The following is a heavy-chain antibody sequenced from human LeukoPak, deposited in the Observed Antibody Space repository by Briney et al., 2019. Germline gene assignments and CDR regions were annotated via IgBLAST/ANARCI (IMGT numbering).Heavy chain of an antibody. J-gene: IGHJ4*02. CDR3: AKDRHPFSTSSDY. CDR2: ISASGSGT. D-gene: IGHD6-6*01. V-gene: IGHV3-23*01. Sequence: GGSLRLSCAASGFTFSNYAMSWVRQAPGKGLEWVSAISASGSGTYYADSVAGRFTVSRDNSKNTLYLQMSSLRAEDTAVYYCAKDRHPFSTSSDYWGQGALVPVSS. CDR1: GFTFSNYA.